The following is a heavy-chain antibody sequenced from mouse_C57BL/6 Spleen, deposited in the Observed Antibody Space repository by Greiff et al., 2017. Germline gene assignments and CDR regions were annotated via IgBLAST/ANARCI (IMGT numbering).Heavy chain of an antibody. CDR1: GYTFTSYT. J-gene: IGHJ2*01. CDR2: ITPSSGYS. D-gene: IGHD1-1*01. V-gene: IGHV1-4*01. CDR3: ARLITTVVATLDFDY. Sequence: QVQLMQSGAELARPGASVKMSCKASGYTFTSYTMHWVHQRPGQGLEWIGYITPSSGYSKSNQKFKDKATLTAYKSSSKAYMQLSSLTSEDSAVNYCARLITTVVATLDFDYWGQGTTLTVSS.